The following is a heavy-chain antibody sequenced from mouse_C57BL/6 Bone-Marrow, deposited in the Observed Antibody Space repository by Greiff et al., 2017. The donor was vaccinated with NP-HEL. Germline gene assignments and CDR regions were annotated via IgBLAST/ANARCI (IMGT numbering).Heavy chain of an antibody. CDR2: IDPETGGT. CDR1: GYTFTDYE. J-gene: IGHJ3*01. CDR3: TCNLFAY. D-gene: IGHD2-1*01. Sequence: VQGVESGAELVRPGASVTLSCKASGYTFTDYEMHWVKQTPVHGLEWIGAIDPETGGTAYNQKFKGKAILTADKSSSTAYMELRSLTSEDSAVYYCTCNLFAYWGQGTLVTVSA. V-gene: IGHV1-15*01.